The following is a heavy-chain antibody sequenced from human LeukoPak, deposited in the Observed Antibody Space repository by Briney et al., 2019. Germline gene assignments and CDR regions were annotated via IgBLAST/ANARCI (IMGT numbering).Heavy chain of an antibody. J-gene: IGHJ5*02. D-gene: IGHD6-13*01. CDR1: GFTFSGHG. V-gene: IGHV3-33*01. Sequence: GGSLRLSCAASGFTFSGHGMHWIRQAPGKGLEWVAVIWYDGGNKYYADSVKGRFTISRDNSKNTLYLQMNSLRAEDSAVYYCARDGERQQLVLNWFDPWGQGTLVTVSS. CDR3: ARDGERQQLVLNWFDP. CDR2: IWYDGGNK.